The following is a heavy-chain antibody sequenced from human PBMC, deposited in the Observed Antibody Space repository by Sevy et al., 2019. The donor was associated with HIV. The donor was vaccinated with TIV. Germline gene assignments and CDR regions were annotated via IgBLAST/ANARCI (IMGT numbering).Heavy chain of an antibody. CDR3: AKAGSDYVWETYRFFDY. CDR1: GFSFNIYA. Sequence: GGSLRLSCAASGFSFNIYAVSWVRQGSGKGLEWVAGIGGSGVDTHYADSVKGRFTISRDNSKNTLYLQMSNLRAEDTAVYYCAKAGSDYVWETYRFFDYWGQGTLVTVSS. V-gene: IGHV3-23*01. D-gene: IGHD3-16*02. J-gene: IGHJ4*02. CDR2: IGGSGVDT.